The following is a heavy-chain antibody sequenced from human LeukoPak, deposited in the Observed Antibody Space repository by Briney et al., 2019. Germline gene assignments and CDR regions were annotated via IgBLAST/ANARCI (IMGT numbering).Heavy chain of an antibody. CDR1: GYTFTGNN. J-gene: IGHJ4*02. CDR3: ARAHGLAAAGYYFDY. V-gene: IGHV1-2*02. CDR2: INPNFGNT. D-gene: IGHD6-13*01. Sequence: ASVKVSCTGSGYTFTGNNMHWVRQAPGQGLEWMGWINPNFGNTNYAQKFQGRVTMTRDTSISTAYMELSRLRSDDTAVYYCARAHGLAAAGYYFDYGGQGTLVTVSS.